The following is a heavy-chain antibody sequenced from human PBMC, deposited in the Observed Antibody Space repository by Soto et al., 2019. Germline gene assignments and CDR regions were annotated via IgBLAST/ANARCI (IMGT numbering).Heavy chain of an antibody. J-gene: IGHJ6*02. V-gene: IGHV3-23*01. D-gene: IGHD2-15*01. CDR1: GFTFSIYA. CDR2: ISGSGGST. CDR3: ARHRSGALYYYDMDV. Sequence: GGSLRLSCAASGFTFSIYAMSWVRQAPGKGLEWVSAISGSGGSTYYAGSVKDRFTVSRDNSKTTLFLQMNSLRAEDTAVYYCARHRSGALYYYDMDVWGQGTTVTVSS.